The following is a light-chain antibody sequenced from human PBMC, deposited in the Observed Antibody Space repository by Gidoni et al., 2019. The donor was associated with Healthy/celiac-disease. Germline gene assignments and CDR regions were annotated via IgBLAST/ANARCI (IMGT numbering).Light chain of an antibody. V-gene: IGKV4-1*01. J-gene: IGKJ1*01. Sequence: DIVMTQSPDSLAVSLVERATINCKSSQSVVYSSNNKNYLAWYQQKTGQPPKLLIYWAYTRESGVPERFSGSGSGTDCTLTISSLEAEDVAVYYCQQYYSTSTWTFGQGTKVEIK. CDR2: WAY. CDR1: QSVVYSSNNKNY. CDR3: QQYYSTSTWT.